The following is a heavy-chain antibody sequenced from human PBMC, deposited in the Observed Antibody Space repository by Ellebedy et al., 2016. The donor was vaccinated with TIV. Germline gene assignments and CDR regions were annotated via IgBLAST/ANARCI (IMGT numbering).Heavy chain of an antibody. V-gene: IGHV1-69*13. CDR2: IIPTFGTA. CDR3: ARTRNVLTPVEAFEI. CDR1: RGTFSSYA. Sequence: AASVKVSCKASRGTFSSYAIGWVRQAPGQGLEWMGGIIPTFGTANYAQKFQGRVTITSDESTSTVYMELSSLKSEDTAVYYCARTRNVLTPVEAFEIWGQGTMVSVSS. D-gene: IGHD1-14*01. J-gene: IGHJ3*02.